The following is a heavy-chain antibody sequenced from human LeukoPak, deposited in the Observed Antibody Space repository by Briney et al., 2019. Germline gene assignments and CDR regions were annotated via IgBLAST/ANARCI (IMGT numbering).Heavy chain of an antibody. Sequence: SVKVSCKASGGTFSSYAISWVRQAPGQGLEWMGGIIPIFGTANYAQKFQGRVTITADESTSTAYMELSSLRSEDTAVYYCARDMELGDAFDIWGQGTMATVSS. J-gene: IGHJ3*02. CDR3: ARDMELGDAFDI. CDR1: GGTFSSYA. V-gene: IGHV1-69*13. D-gene: IGHD4/OR15-4a*01. CDR2: IIPIFGTA.